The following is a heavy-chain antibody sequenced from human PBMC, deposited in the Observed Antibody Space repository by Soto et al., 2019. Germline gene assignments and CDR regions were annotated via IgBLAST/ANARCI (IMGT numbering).Heavy chain of an antibody. D-gene: IGHD6-13*01. V-gene: IGHV1-69*08. CDR1: GGTFSSYT. CDR2: IIPILGIA. CDR3: AREEYSSSLYYFDY. J-gene: IGHJ4*02. Sequence: QVQLVQSGAEVKKPGSSVKVSCKASGGTFSSYTISWVRQAPGQGLEWMGRIIPILGIANYAQKFQGRVTITADKSTSTAYMELSSLRSEDTAVHYCAREEYSSSLYYFDYWGQGTLVTVSS.